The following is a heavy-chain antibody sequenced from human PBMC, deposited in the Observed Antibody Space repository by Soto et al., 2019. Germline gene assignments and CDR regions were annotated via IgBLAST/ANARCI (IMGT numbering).Heavy chain of an antibody. J-gene: IGHJ4*02. CDR1: GGTFSSYA. D-gene: IGHD3-22*01. CDR2: INPNSGGT. CDR3: ARFLHYYDSSGSKYYFDY. Sequence: QVQLVQSGAEVKKPGSSVKVSCKASGGTFSSYAISWVRQAPGQGLEWMGGINPNSGGTNYAQKFQGRVTMTRDTSISTAYMELSRLRSDDTAVHYCARFLHYYDSSGSKYYFDYWGQGTLVTVSS. V-gene: IGHV1-2*02.